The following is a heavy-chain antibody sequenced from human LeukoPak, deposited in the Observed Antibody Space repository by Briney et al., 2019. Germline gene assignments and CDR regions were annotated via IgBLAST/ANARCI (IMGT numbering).Heavy chain of an antibody. Sequence: SETLSLTCTVSGYSISSGYYWGWIRQPPGKGLEWIGSIYHSGSTYYNPSLKSRVTISVDTSKNQFSLKLSSVTAADTAVYYCATEGYCSSTSCFDYWAREPWSPSPQ. CDR3: ATEGYCSSTSCFDY. CDR1: GYSISSGYY. CDR2: IYHSGST. J-gene: IGHJ4*02. V-gene: IGHV4-38-2*02. D-gene: IGHD2-2*01.